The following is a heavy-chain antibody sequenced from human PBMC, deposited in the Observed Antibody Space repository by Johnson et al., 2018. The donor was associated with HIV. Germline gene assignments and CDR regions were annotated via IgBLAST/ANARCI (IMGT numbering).Heavy chain of an antibody. Sequence: MLLVESGGGLVKPGGSLRLSCAASGFTFNNAWMSWVRQTPGKGLEWVGRIKSQTDGGTTDYAAPVKGRFTISRDNAKNSLYLEMNSLRAEDTAVYYCATRDPTHRPGVFDMWGQGTIVTVSS. CDR2: IKSQTDGGTT. V-gene: IGHV3-15*01. CDR3: ATRDPTHRPGVFDM. D-gene: IGHD1-14*01. J-gene: IGHJ3*02. CDR1: GFTFNNAW.